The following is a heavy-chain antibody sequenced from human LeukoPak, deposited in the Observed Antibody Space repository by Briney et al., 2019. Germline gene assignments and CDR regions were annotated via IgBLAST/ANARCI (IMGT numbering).Heavy chain of an antibody. CDR3: ARDWPREIAVAGGSTNFDY. Sequence: GGSLRLSCAASGFTFSSYGMHWVRQAPGKGLEWVAVIWYDGSNKYYADSVKGRSTISRDNSKNTLYLQMNSLRAEDTAVYYCARDWPREIAVAGGSTNFDYWGQGTLVTVSS. CDR2: IWYDGSNK. D-gene: IGHD6-19*01. V-gene: IGHV3-33*01. CDR1: GFTFSSYG. J-gene: IGHJ4*02.